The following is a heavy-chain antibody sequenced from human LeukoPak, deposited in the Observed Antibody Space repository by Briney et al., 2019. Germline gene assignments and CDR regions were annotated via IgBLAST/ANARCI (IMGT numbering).Heavy chain of an antibody. V-gene: IGHV4-39*07. CDR2: LYYSGST. J-gene: IGHJ6*03. CDR3: ARGLMVRVSYYYYMDV. Sequence: SETLSLTCTVSGGSISSSSYYWGWIRQPPGKGLEWIGSLYYSGSTYYNPSLKSRITISVDTSKNQFSLKLSSVTAADTAVYYCARGLMVRVSYYYYMDVWGKGTTVTVSS. CDR1: GGSISSSSYY. D-gene: IGHD3-10*01.